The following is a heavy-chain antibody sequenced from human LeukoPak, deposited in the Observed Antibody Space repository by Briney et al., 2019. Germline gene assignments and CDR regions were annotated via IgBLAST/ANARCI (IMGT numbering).Heavy chain of an antibody. CDR2: ISSSSSYI. Sequence: TGESLRLSCAASGFTFSSYSMNWVRQAPGKGLEWVSSISSSSSYIYYADSVKGRFTISRDNAKNSLYLQMNSLRAEDTAVYYRARADSSGWSNDYWGQGTLVTVSS. CDR3: ARADSSGWSNDY. CDR1: GFTFSSYS. J-gene: IGHJ4*02. D-gene: IGHD6-19*01. V-gene: IGHV3-21*01.